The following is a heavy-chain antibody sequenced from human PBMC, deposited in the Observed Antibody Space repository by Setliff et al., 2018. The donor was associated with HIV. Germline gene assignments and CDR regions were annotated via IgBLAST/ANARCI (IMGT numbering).Heavy chain of an antibody. Sequence: SETLSLTCAVYGGSFSGHYWSWIRQPAGKGLEWIGHIYTSGSTNYNPSLKSRVTISVDTSKNQFSLKLSSVTAADTAVYYCARDQGHGSGRSYYYYYMDVWGKGTTVTVSS. CDR2: IYTSGST. V-gene: IGHV4-4*07. J-gene: IGHJ6*03. CDR3: ARDQGHGSGRSYYYYYMDV. D-gene: IGHD3-10*01. CDR1: GGSFSGHY.